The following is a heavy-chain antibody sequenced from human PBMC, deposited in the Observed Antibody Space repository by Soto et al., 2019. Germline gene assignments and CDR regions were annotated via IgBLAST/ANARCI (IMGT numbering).Heavy chain of an antibody. CDR3: ARIEFSTYYYDSSGPTVSFDY. Sequence: SETLSLTCTVSGGSISSGDYYWSWIRQPPGKGLEWIGYIYYSGSTYYNPSLKSRVTISVDTSKNQFSLKLSSVTAADTAVYYCARIEFSTYYYDSSGPTVSFDYWGQGTLVTVSS. V-gene: IGHV4-30-4*01. D-gene: IGHD3-22*01. CDR2: IYYSGST. J-gene: IGHJ4*02. CDR1: GGSISSGDYY.